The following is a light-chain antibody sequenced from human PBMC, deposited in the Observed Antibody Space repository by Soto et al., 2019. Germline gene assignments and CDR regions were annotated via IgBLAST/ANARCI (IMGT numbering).Light chain of an antibody. Sequence: QSVLTQPPSTSGTPGQRVTMSCSGSSSNIGSNTVNWYQQLPGTAPKLLIYRDNQRPSGVPDRFSGSKSGPSASLAISGLQSEDEADYYCAAWDGSLKGYVFGTGTKVTVL. V-gene: IGLV1-44*01. CDR1: SSNIGSNT. CDR2: RDN. J-gene: IGLJ1*01. CDR3: AAWDGSLKGYV.